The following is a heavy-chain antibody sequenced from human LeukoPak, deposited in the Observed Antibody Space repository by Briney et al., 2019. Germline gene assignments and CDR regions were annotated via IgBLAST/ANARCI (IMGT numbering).Heavy chain of an antibody. Sequence: ASVKVSCKASGYTFTGYYMHWVRQAPGQGLEWMGWINPNSGGTNYAQKFQGRVTMTRDTSISTAYMELSRLRSDDTAVYYCARMGYSGYDLDYYYYMDVWGKGTTVTISS. CDR3: ARMGYSGYDLDYYYYMDV. CDR2: INPNSGGT. D-gene: IGHD5-12*01. V-gene: IGHV1-2*02. J-gene: IGHJ6*03. CDR1: GYTFTGYY.